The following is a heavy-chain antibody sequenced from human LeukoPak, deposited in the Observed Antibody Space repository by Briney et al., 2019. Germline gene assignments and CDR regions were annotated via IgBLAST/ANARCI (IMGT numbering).Heavy chain of an antibody. Sequence: GGSLRLSCAASGFTFSSHAMIWVRQAPGKGLEWVSAISGSGGSTYYADSVKGRFTISRDNSKNTLYLQMNSLRAEDTAVYYCATLPGSGSYNFDYWGQGTLVTVSS. D-gene: IGHD1-26*01. CDR3: ATLPGSGSYNFDY. CDR1: GFTFSSHA. J-gene: IGHJ4*02. CDR2: ISGSGGST. V-gene: IGHV3-23*01.